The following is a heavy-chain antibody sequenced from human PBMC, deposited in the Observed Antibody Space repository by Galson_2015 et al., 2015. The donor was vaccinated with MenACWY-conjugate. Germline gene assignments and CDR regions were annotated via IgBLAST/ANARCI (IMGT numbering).Heavy chain of an antibody. J-gene: IGHJ4*02. Sequence: SVKVSCKASGGTFSSYAISWVRQAPGQGLEWMGGIIPIFGTANYAQKFQGRVTITADESTSTAYMELSSLRSEDTAVYYCARDKGCGGDCYSWGDYYFDYWGQGTLVTVSS. V-gene: IGHV1-69*13. CDR3: ARDKGCGGDCYSWGDYYFDY. CDR2: IIPIFGTA. D-gene: IGHD2-21*02. CDR1: GGTFSSYA.